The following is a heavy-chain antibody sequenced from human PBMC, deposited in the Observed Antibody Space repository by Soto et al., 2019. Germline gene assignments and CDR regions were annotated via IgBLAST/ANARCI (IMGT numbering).Heavy chain of an antibody. J-gene: IGHJ4*02. V-gene: IGHV3-15*01. CDR3: TTVLIDSSGYYYFDY. CDR2: IKSKTDGGTT. D-gene: IGHD3-22*01. Sequence: VGSLRLSCAASGFTFSNAWMSWFRQAPGKGLEWVGRIKSKTDGGTTDYAAHGKGRVTISRDDSKNTLYLQMNSLKTEDTAVYYCTTVLIDSSGYYYFDYWGQGTLVTVSS. CDR1: GFTFSNAW.